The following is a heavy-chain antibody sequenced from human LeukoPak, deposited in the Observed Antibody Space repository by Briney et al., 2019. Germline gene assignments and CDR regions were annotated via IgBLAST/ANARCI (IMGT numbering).Heavy chain of an antibody. D-gene: IGHD2-21*02. Sequence: ASVKVSCKASGFTFTGYYIHWVRQAPGQGLEWMGYINPHSGGANSPQKFQGRVTMTTDTSISAAYMELSSLISDDTAMYYCVREGNELLSKNFDYWGQGTLVTVSS. CDR2: INPHSGGA. J-gene: IGHJ4*02. CDR3: VREGNELLSKNFDY. V-gene: IGHV1-2*02. CDR1: GFTFTGYY.